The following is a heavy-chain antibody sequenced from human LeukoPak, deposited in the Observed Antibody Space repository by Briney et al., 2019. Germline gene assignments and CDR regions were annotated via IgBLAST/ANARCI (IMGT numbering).Heavy chain of an antibody. CDR2: ISSSGSTI. CDR1: GFTFSSYE. V-gene: IGHV3-48*03. CDR3: ARDSLLSLDY. J-gene: IGHJ4*02. Sequence: GGSLRLSCAASGFTFSSYEMNWVRQAPGKGLGWVSYISSSGSTIYYADSVKGRFTISRDNAKNSLYLQMNSLRAEDTAVYYCARDSLLSLDYWGQGTLVTVSS. D-gene: IGHD1-26*01.